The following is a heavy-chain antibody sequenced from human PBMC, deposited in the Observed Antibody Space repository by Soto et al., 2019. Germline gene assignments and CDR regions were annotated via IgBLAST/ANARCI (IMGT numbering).Heavy chain of an antibody. CDR2: ISSSGSTI. J-gene: IGHJ6*02. CDR3: ASHILIPMVRGVIIPDYGMDL. Sequence: GGSLRLSCAASGFSLSDYYMSWSGQAPGKGVEWVAYISSSGSTIYYADAVKGRLTISRDKAKKSLYLQMNSRRAEDTAAYECASHILIPMVRGVIIPDYGMDLWGQGTTVTVSS. V-gene: IGHV3-11*01. D-gene: IGHD3-10*01. CDR1: GFSLSDYY.